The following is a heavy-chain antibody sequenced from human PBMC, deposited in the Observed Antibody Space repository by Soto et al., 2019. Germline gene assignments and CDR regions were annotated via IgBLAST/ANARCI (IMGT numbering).Heavy chain of an antibody. Sequence: EVQLLESGGGLVQPGGSLRLSCVGSGFFFSSYTMTWVRQAPGKGLVWVSSFSATSENTYYADSVRGRFTISRDNSKNTPILPMNRQIAGDTAVYSCAKARDQQWVRLPFDYWGQGILVIVAS. CDR1: GFFFSSYT. CDR3: AKARDQQWVRLPFDY. D-gene: IGHD6-19*01. CDR2: FSATSENT. J-gene: IGHJ4*02. V-gene: IGHV3-23*01.